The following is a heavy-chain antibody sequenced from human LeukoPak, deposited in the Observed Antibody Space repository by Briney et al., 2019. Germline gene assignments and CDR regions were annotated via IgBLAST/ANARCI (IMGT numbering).Heavy chain of an antibody. CDR3: ARDHPFGYFDY. Sequence: GGSLRLSCAASGFTFSSYWMSWVRQAPGKGLEWVANIKQDGSEKYYVDSVKGRFTISRDNAKNSLYLQMNSQRAEDTAVYYCARDHPFGYFDYWGQGTLVTVSS. D-gene: IGHD3-16*01. CDR1: GFTFSSYW. CDR2: IKQDGSEK. V-gene: IGHV3-7*03. J-gene: IGHJ4*02.